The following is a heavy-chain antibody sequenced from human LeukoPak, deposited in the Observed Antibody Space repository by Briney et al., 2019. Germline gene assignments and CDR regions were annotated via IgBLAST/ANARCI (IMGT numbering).Heavy chain of an antibody. Sequence: SVKVSCKASGYTFTGYYMHWVRQAPGQGLEWMGWINPNSCGTNYAQKFQGRVTMTRDTSISTAYMELSRLRSDDTAVYYCARRLGEPSSMDVWGQGTTVTVSS. CDR2: INPNSCGT. J-gene: IGHJ6*02. V-gene: IGHV1-2*02. CDR3: ARRLGEPSSMDV. CDR1: GYTFTGYY. D-gene: IGHD3-10*01.